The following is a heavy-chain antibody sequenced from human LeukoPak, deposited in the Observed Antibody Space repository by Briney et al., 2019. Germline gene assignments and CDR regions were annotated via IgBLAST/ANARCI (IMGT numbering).Heavy chain of an antibody. J-gene: IGHJ4*02. D-gene: IGHD2-21*01. CDR2: ISGSGGST. Sequence: PGGSLRLSCAASGFTFSSYAMSWVRQAPGKGLEWVSAISGSGGSTYYADSVKGRFTISRNNTKNTLYLQMNSLRAEDTAVYYWAKGGKLHIVENWGQGTLVTVSS. CDR3: AKGGKLHIVEN. V-gene: IGHV3-23*01. CDR1: GFTFSSYA.